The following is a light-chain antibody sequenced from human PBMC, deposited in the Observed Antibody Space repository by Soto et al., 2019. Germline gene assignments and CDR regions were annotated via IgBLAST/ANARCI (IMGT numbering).Light chain of an antibody. CDR2: AAS. Sequence: DIQVTQSPSSVSANVGDTVTITCRASQDIRRWLAWYQQKPGKAPNLLISAASNLQSGVPSRFSGSGSGTDFTFTISSLQPEDIATYYCQQYDNLPLTFGGGTKVEIK. J-gene: IGKJ4*01. CDR1: QDIRRW. CDR3: QQYDNLPLT. V-gene: IGKV1-12*01.